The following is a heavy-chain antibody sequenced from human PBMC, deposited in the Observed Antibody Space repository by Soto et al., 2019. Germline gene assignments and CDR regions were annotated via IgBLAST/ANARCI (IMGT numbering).Heavy chain of an antibody. Sequence: QMQLVESGGGLVEPGGSLRLSCEASGFTFSNHYMSWIRQAPGKGLEWISYISRSGSTIYYADSVKGRFTISRVNSKNSLYLQMDSVRAEDTAMYYCGRDPELWDENVATRPSTYYYGMDVWGQGTTVTVAS. CDR1: GFTFSNHY. J-gene: IGHJ6*02. CDR3: GRDPELWDENVATRPSTYYYGMDV. CDR2: ISRSGSTI. V-gene: IGHV3-11*01. D-gene: IGHD5-18*01.